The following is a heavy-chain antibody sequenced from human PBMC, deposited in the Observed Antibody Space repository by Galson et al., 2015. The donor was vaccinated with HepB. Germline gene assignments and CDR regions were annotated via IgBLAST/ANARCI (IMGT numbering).Heavy chain of an antibody. CDR1: GGSDSSGSYY. J-gene: IGHJ4*02. V-gene: IGHV4-61*01. CDR3: ARVPGSSWYEVDY. Sequence: ETLSLTCTVSGGSDSSGSYYWSWIRQPPGKGLEWLGYIYYSGSTNYNPSLKSRVTISVDTSKNQFSLKLSSVTAADTAVYYCARVPGSSWYEVDYWGQGTLVTVSS. CDR2: IYYSGST. D-gene: IGHD6-13*01.